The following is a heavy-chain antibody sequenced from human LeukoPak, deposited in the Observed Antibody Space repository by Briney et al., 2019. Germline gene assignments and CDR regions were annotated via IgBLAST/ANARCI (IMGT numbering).Heavy chain of an antibody. Sequence: GASVKVSCEASGYTFTSYGISWVRQAPGQGLEWMGWISAYNGNTNYAQKLQGRVTMTTDTSTSTAYMELRSLRSDDTAVYYCARFQNDFWSGYYREDAFDIWGQGTMVTVSS. CDR1: GYTFTSYG. V-gene: IGHV1-18*01. D-gene: IGHD3-3*01. CDR2: ISAYNGNT. J-gene: IGHJ3*02. CDR3: ARFQNDFWSGYYREDAFDI.